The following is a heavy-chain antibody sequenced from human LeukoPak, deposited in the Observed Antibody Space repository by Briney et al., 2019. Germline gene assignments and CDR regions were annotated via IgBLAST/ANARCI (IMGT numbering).Heavy chain of an antibody. Sequence: SQTLSLTCAISGDSVSSNSAAWNWIRQSPSRGLEWLGRTYYRSKWYNGYAVSVKSRITINPDTSKNQFSLQLNSVTPEDTAVYYCARDPGLLGTYYYYGMDVWGQGTTVTVSS. CDR3: ARDPGLLGTYYYYGMDV. CDR2: TYYRSKWYN. J-gene: IGHJ6*02. D-gene: IGHD1-26*01. CDR1: GDSVSSNSAA. V-gene: IGHV6-1*01.